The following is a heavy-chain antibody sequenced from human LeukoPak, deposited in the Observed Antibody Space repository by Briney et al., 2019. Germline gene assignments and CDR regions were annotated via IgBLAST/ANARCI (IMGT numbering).Heavy chain of an antibody. J-gene: IGHJ4*02. Sequence: GGSLRLSCAASGFTFSSYGMHWVRQAPGKGLEWVAVISYDGSNKYYADSVKGRFTISRDNSKNTLYLQMNSLRAEDTAVYYCARGRSGPKYYFDYWGQGTLVTVSS. V-gene: IGHV3-30*03. D-gene: IGHD2-15*01. CDR2: ISYDGSNK. CDR3: ARGRSGPKYYFDY. CDR1: GFTFSSYG.